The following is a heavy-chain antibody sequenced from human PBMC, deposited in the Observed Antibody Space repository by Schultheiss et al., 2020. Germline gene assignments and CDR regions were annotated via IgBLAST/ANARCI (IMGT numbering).Heavy chain of an antibody. Sequence: SETLSLTCTVSGGSISSGGYYWSWIRQHPGKGLEWIGYIYYSGSTYYNPSLKSRVTISVDTSKNQFSLKLSSVTAADTAVYYCATLKDGVVRGMGAFDYWGQGTLVTVSS. CDR3: ATLKDGVVRGMGAFDY. CDR1: GGSISSGGYY. CDR2: IYYSGST. J-gene: IGHJ4*02. D-gene: IGHD3-10*01. V-gene: IGHV4-31*03.